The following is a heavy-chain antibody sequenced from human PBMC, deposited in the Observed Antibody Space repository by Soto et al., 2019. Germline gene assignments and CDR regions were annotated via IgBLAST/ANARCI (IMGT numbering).Heavy chain of an antibody. J-gene: IGHJ6*02. V-gene: IGHV3-30-3*01. CDR3: ARGTTTSAFSAMDV. CDR1: GFTFSYHA. CDR2: ISYDGDNK. Sequence: QVQLVESGGGVVQPGRSLRLSCAAPGFTFSYHALNWVRQAPGKGLEGVAVISYDGDNKYIAESVKGRFTIARDNSKNTVSLQMNSLRTEDTAMYFCARGTTTSAFSAMDVWGQGTTVTVSS. D-gene: IGHD1-1*01.